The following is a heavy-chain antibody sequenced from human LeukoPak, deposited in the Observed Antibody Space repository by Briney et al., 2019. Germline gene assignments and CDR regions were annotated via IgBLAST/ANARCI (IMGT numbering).Heavy chain of an antibody. CDR2: IKSDGST. CDR3: ARAPSEIGGYYPEYFRH. J-gene: IGHJ1*01. V-gene: IGHV3-74*01. CDR1: GFTFITYW. Sequence: PGGSLRLSCAASGFTFITYWMHWVRQAPGKGLVWVSRIKSDGSTNYAGSVKGRFTISRDNAKNTVSLQMNSLRPEDTGVYYCARAPSEIGGYYPEYFRHWGQGTLVTVSS. D-gene: IGHD3-22*01.